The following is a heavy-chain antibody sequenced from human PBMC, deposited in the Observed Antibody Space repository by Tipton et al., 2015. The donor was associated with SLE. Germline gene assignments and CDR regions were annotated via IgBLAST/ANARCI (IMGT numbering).Heavy chain of an antibody. J-gene: IGHJ6*02. CDR1: GGSISSHY. D-gene: IGHD5-24*01. CDR2: VYYSGGT. CDR3: ARDGEMTTMEV. Sequence: TLSLTCTVSGGSISSHYCSWIRQSPGKGLEWIGNVYYSGGTNYNPSLKSRVTISVDTSKNQFSLNLSSVTVADTAVYYCARDGEMTTMEVWGQGTTVTVSS. V-gene: IGHV4-59*11.